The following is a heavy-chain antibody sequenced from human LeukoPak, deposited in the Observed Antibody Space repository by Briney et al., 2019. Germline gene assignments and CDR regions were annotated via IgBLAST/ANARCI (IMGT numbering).Heavy chain of an antibody. D-gene: IGHD6-13*01. J-gene: IGHJ6*03. V-gene: IGHV4-34*01. CDR1: GGSFSGYY. Sequence: SETLSLTCAVYGGSFSGYYWSWIRQPPGKGLEWIGEINHSGSTNYNPSLKSRVTISVDTSKNQFSLKLSSVTAADTAVYYCARVSSSWYATYYYYYYYMDVWGKGTTVTVSS. CDR2: INHSGST. CDR3: ARVSSSWYATYYYYYYYMDV.